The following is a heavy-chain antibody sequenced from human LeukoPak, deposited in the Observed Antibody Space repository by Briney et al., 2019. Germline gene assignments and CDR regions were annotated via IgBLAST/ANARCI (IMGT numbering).Heavy chain of an antibody. CDR1: GGSISSGNYY. D-gene: IGHD3-10*01. CDR2: MYYTGSN. J-gene: IGHJ5*02. CDR3: ARVDYDSGSYYEMEGWFDP. V-gene: IGHV4-61*01. Sequence: PSETLSLTCTVSGGSISSGNYYWSWIRQPPGKGLEWIGYMYYTGSNNYNPSLKSRVTISVDTSKNQFSLNLNSVTAADTAVYYCARVDYDSGSYYEMEGWFDPWGQGNLVTVSS.